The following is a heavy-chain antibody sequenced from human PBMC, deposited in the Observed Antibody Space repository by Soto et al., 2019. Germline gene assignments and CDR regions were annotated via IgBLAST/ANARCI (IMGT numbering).Heavy chain of an antibody. CDR1: GYTFTGYG. Sequence: ASVKVSCKDSGYTFTGYGISWVRQAPGQGLEWMGWISAYHGNTNYAQKLQGRVTMTTDTSTSTAYMELRSLRSDDTAVYYCARFRGTYYDFWSGPLYFDYWGQGTLVTVSS. V-gene: IGHV1-18*01. J-gene: IGHJ4*02. CDR3: ARFRGTYYDFWSGPLYFDY. D-gene: IGHD3-3*01. CDR2: ISAYHGNT.